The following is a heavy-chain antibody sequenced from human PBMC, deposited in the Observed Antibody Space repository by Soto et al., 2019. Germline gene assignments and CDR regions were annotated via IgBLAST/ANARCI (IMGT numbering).Heavy chain of an antibody. Sequence: SETLSLTCTVSGGSISSYYWSWIRQPPGKGLEWIGYIYYSGSTNYNPSLKSRVTISVDTSKNQFSLKLSSVTAADTAVYYCARFPGQLAYYFDYWAQGTLVTVSS. CDR3: ARFPGQLAYYFDY. CDR2: IYYSGST. D-gene: IGHD6-13*01. J-gene: IGHJ4*02. CDR1: GGSISSYY. V-gene: IGHV4-59*01.